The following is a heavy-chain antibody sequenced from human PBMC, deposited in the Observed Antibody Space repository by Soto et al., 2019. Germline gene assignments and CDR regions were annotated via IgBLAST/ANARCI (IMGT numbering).Heavy chain of an antibody. CDR1: GASIRSGGFY. J-gene: IGHJ4*02. Sequence: PSETMSLTCSVSGASIRSGGFYWSWLRQSPGKGLEWIGHIYYTGSTFVSPSLKGRLTISLDTSKNQFSLDLRSVTAAATAMYYCARIATAPSKWGRGTLVTVSS. V-gene: IGHV4-31*03. CDR3: ARIATAPSK. CDR2: IYYTGST. D-gene: IGHD4-4*01.